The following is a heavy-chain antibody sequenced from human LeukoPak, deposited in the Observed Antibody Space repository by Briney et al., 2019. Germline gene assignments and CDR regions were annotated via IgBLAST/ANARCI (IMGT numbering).Heavy chain of an antibody. V-gene: IGHV3-23*01. CDR3: ANRGYPYYFDN. D-gene: IGHD5-12*01. Sequence: GGSLRLSCAASGLTFNNYGMSWVRQAPGKGLEWVSVISASDYTYYSDSVKGRFTISRDNSKNTLYLQMNSLRAEDTAVYYCANRGYPYYFDNWGGGTLVTVSS. J-gene: IGHJ4*02. CDR2: ISASDYT. CDR1: GLTFNNYG.